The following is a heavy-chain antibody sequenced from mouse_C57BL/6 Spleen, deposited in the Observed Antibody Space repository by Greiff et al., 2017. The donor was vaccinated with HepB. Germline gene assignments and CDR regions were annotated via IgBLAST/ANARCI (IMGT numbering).Heavy chain of an antibody. V-gene: IGHV5S21*01. CDR1: GFTFRSYA. J-gene: IGHJ3*01. D-gene: IGHD2-5*01. CDR2: ISSGGDYI. Sequence: EVLLVESGEGLVQPGGSLKLSCAASGFTFRSYAMSWVRQVPEKRLEWVAYISSGGDYIYYADTVKGRFTISRDNARKSLYLQMSSLKSEDTAMYYCASDQDSNYPSFAYWGQGTPVTVSA. CDR3: ASDQDSNYPSFAY.